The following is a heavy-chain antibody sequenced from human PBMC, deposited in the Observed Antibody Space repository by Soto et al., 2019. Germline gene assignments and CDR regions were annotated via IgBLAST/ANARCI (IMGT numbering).Heavy chain of an antibody. CDR2: VYYSGST. Sequence: SETLSLTCTVSGGSISSYYWSWIRQPPGKGLEWIGYVYYSGSTNYNPSLKSRVTISVDTSKNQFSLKLGSVTAADTAVYYCARAYCSGGSCYSAGGFDPWGQGTLVTVSS. CDR3: ARAYCSGGSCYSAGGFDP. D-gene: IGHD2-15*01. J-gene: IGHJ5*02. CDR1: GGSISSYY. V-gene: IGHV4-59*01.